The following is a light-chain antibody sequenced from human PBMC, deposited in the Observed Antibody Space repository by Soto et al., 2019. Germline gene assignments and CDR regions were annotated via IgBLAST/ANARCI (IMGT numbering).Light chain of an antibody. V-gene: IGKV3-20*01. J-gene: IGKJ4*01. Sequence: DIVLTQSPGTLSLSPGERAALSCRASQSVSSSYLVWYQQKPGQAPRLLIYGASNRATGIPDRFSGSGSGTDFTLTISRLEPEDFAVYYCQHYYNSPLTFGGGTKVEIK. CDR1: QSVSSSY. CDR3: QHYYNSPLT. CDR2: GAS.